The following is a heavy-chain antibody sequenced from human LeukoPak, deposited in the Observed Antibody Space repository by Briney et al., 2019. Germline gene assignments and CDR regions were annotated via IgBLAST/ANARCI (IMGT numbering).Heavy chain of an antibody. J-gene: IGHJ6*03. D-gene: IGHD3-10*01. Sequence: GASVKVSCKASGYTFTSYGISWVRQAPGQGLEWMGWISAYNGSTNYAQKLQGRVTMTTDTSTSTAYMELRSLRSDDTAVYYCARVLVRGVPIRRHYYYMDVWGKGTTVTVSS. CDR3: ARVLVRGVPIRRHYYYMDV. CDR1: GYTFTSYG. V-gene: IGHV1-18*01. CDR2: ISAYNGST.